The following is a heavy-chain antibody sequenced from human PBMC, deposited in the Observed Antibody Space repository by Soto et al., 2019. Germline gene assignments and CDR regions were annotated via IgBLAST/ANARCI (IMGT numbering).Heavy chain of an antibody. Sequence: PSETLSLTCTVSGGSISSSRCHWGWIRQPPGKGLEWIASIKYSGTTFYNPSLKSRVTLSVDTSKNQFALKLSSVTAAETAVYYCARSHIVPRLFMYPYDYWGQGTPVTVSS. CDR1: GGSISSSRCH. CDR3: ARSHIVPRLFMYPYDY. CDR2: IKYSGTT. J-gene: IGHJ4*02. D-gene: IGHD6-6*01. V-gene: IGHV4-39*01.